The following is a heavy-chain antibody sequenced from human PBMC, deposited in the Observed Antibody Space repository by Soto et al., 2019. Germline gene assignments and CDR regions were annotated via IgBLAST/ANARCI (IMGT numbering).Heavy chain of an antibody. J-gene: IGHJ4*02. Sequence: HEHLVQSGAEVKRPGASLKVSCKASGYSFTGYYIHWVRQAPGQGLEWMGWINPDSGATNYAQNFQGMVTLTSDTSISTASIDLTSLTSDDTAVYYCARGDYGTGGYPFPYFDYWGQGTLVIVSS. CDR1: GYSFTGYY. D-gene: IGHD2-8*02. CDR2: INPDSGAT. CDR3: ARGDYGTGGYPFPYFDY. V-gene: IGHV1-2*02.